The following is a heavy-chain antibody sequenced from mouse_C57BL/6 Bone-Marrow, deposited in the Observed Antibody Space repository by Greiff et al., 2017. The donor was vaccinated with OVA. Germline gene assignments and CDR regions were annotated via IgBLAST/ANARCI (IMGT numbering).Heavy chain of an antibody. D-gene: IGHD1-1*01. CDR3: ARSNYYYPFAY. CDR1: GYTFTDYY. V-gene: IGHV1-19*01. CDR2: INPYNGGT. J-gene: IGHJ3*01. Sequence: VQLQQSGPVLVKPGASVKMSCKASGYTFTDYYMNWVKQSHGKSLEWIGVINPYNGGTSYNQKFKGKATLTVDKSSSTAYMELNSLTSEDSAVYYCARSNYYYPFAYWGQGTLVTVSA.